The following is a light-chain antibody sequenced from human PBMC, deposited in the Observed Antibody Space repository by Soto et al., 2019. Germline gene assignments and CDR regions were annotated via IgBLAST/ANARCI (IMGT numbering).Light chain of an antibody. CDR1: GSNIGNNF. CDR3: GTWDNSRSAYV. Sequence: QSVLTQSPSVSAAPGQRVTISCSGSGSNIGNNFVSWYQQFPGTAPRLLIFDNNNRPSGIPDRFSGSKSGTSATLGITGLQTGDEADYYCGTWDNSRSAYVFGTGTKVTVL. J-gene: IGLJ1*01. CDR2: DNN. V-gene: IGLV1-51*01.